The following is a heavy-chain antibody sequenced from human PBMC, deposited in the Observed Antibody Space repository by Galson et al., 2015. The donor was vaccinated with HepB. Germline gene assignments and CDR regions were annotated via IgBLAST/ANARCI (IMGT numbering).Heavy chain of an antibody. CDR1: GFTFRTYT. CDR2: ISGSSSFI. V-gene: IGHV3-21*01. D-gene: IGHD3-10*01. J-gene: IGHJ4*02. CDR3: ARDNDYYGSGNCFDY. Sequence: SLRLSCAASGFTFRTYTMNWVRQAPGKGLEWVSSISGSSSFIYYADSVRGRFTISRDNAKNSLYLQMTSLRAEDTAVYYCARDNDYYGSGNCFDYWGQGTLVTVSS.